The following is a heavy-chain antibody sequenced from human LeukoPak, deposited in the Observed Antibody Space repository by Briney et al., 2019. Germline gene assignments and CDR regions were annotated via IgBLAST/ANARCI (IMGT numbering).Heavy chain of an antibody. J-gene: IGHJ5*02. Sequence: PGGSLRLSCVASGFTFKSYGMHWVRQAPGKGLEWISAVSGGGTTSYADSVKGRFAISRDNSKNTLYLQMNSLRAEDTAVYYCAQEDSEGGPNWFDPWGQGALVTVSS. CDR3: AQEDSEGGPNWFDP. CDR2: VSGGGTT. V-gene: IGHV3-23*01. D-gene: IGHD1-14*01. CDR1: GFTFKSYG.